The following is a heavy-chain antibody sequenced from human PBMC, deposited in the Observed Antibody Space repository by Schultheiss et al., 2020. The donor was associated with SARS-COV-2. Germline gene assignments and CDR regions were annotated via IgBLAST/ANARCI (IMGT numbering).Heavy chain of an antibody. Sequence: GESLKISCAASGFTFSSYWMHWVRQAPGKGLVWVSRINSDGSSTSYADSVKGRFTISRDNAKNTLYLQMNSLRAEDTAVYYCARAPNYYGMDVWGQGTTVTVSS. CDR1: GFTFSSYW. J-gene: IGHJ6*02. V-gene: IGHV3-74*01. CDR2: INSDGSST. CDR3: ARAPNYYGMDV.